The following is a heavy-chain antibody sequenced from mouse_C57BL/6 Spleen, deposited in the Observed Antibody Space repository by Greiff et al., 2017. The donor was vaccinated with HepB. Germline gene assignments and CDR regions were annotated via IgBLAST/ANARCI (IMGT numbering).Heavy chain of an antibody. V-gene: IGHV3-6*01. CDR3: ARCGNYAMDY. CDR2: ISYDGSN. CDR1: GYSITSGYY. Sequence: VQLQQSGPGLVKPSQSLSLTCSVTGYSITSGYYWNWIRQFPGNKLEWMGYISYDGSNNYNPSLKNRISITRNTSKNQFFLKLNSVTTEDTATYYCARCGNYAMDYWGQGTSVTVSS. D-gene: IGHD1-1*02. J-gene: IGHJ4*01.